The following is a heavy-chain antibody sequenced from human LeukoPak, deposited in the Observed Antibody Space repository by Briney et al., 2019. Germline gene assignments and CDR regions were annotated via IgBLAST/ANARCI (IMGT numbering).Heavy chain of an antibody. CDR2: ISYDGSNK. V-gene: IGHV3-30*04. CDR3: ARDCYDFWSGFHCYYGMDV. J-gene: IGHJ6*02. Sequence: GGSLRLSCAASGFTFSSYAMHWVRQAPGKGLEWVAVISYDGSNKYYADSVKGRFTISRDNSKNTLYLQMNSLRAEDTAVYYCARDCYDFWSGFHCYYGMDVWGQGTTVTVSS. CDR1: GFTFSSYA. D-gene: IGHD3-3*01.